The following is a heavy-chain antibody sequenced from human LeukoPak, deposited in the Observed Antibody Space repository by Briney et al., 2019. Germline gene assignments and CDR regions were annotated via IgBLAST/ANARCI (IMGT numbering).Heavy chain of an antibody. CDR1: AYALTELS. Sequence: SVKVSCTVSAYALTELSMPWVRQAPGQGLEWIGGIIPIIGTANYAQKLQGRVTITTDESTSTAYMELSSLRSEDTAVYYCARFPYLGSSGYLLHEYYFYYWGQGTLVTVSS. CDR3: ARFPYLGSSGYLLHEYYFYY. J-gene: IGHJ4*02. V-gene: IGHV1-69*05. D-gene: IGHD3-22*01. CDR2: IIPIIGTA.